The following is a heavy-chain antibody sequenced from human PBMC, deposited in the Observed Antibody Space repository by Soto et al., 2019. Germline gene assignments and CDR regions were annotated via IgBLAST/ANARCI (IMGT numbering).Heavy chain of an antibody. D-gene: IGHD1-1*01. CDR1: GFTFSSYS. Sequence: GGSLRLSCAASGFTFSSYSMNWVRQAPGKGLEWVSSISSSSSYIYYADSVKGRFTISRDNAKNSLYLQMNSLRAEDTAVYYCARDGEHSRTGTTEREFDYWGQGTLVTVSS. V-gene: IGHV3-21*01. J-gene: IGHJ4*02. CDR2: ISSSSSYI. CDR3: ARDGEHSRTGTTEREFDY.